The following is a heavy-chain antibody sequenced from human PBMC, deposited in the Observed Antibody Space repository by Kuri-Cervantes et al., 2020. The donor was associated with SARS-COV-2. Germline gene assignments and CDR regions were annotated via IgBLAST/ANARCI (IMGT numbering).Heavy chain of an antibody. CDR2: IKQDGSEK. Sequence: GESLKISCAASGFTFSSYWMSWVRQAPGKGLEWVANIKQDGSEKYYVDSVKGRFTISRDNAKNSLYLQMNSLRAEDTAVYYCAREDDYVWGSYRSVWGDAFDIWGQGTMVTVSS. CDR3: AREDDYVWGSYRSVWGDAFDI. CDR1: GFTFSSYW. J-gene: IGHJ3*02. V-gene: IGHV3-7*01. D-gene: IGHD3-16*02.